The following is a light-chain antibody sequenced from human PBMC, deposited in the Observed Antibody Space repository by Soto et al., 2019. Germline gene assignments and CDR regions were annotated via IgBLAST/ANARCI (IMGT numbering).Light chain of an antibody. V-gene: IGLV1-40*01. CDR2: GNN. J-gene: IGLJ1*01. CDR3: QSYVSTLGDRYV. CDR1: SSNIGAGYD. Sequence: QSVLTQPPSVSGAPGQRVIISCTGSSSNIGAGYDVHWYQQRPGTAPKLLIFGNNNRPSGVPDRFSGSKSGTSASLDITALQAVDEGDYDCQSYVSTLGDRYVFGTGTKVTAL.